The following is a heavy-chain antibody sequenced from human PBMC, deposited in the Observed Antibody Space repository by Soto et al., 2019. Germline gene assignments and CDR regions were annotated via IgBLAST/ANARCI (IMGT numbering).Heavy chain of an antibody. CDR1: GGSISSGDYY. V-gene: IGHV4-30-4*01. J-gene: IGHJ6*02. D-gene: IGHD5-18*01. CDR3: ARDTAMVGEDGMDV. CDR2: IYYSGST. Sequence: PSETLSLTCTISGGSISSGDYYRSWIRQPPGKGLEWIGYIYYSGSTYYNPSLKSRVTILVDTSKNQFSLKLSSVTAADTAVYYCARDTAMVGEDGMDVWGQGTTVT.